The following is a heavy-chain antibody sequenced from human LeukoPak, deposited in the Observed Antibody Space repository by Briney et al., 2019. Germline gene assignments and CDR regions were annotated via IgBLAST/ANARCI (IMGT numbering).Heavy chain of an antibody. CDR3: TRDGPGVVGSRNYYCAMDV. Sequence: GGSLRLSRALSGLSFLIYGFHWVRQAPGEGREWVVAISLDGRKEYYGACVKSRYHISRDNSQNTLSLQMNSLRAEDTAVSYCTRDGPGVVGSRNYYCAMDVSGHGNT. D-gene: IGHD1-26*01. CDR2: ISLDGRKE. J-gene: IGHJ6*01. CDR1: GLSFLIYG. V-gene: IGHV3-33*01.